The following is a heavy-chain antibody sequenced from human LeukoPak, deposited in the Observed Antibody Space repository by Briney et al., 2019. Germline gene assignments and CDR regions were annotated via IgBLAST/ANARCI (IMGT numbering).Heavy chain of an antibody. CDR3: ARGYRGYEVDY. CDR1: GYTFTSYV. D-gene: IGHD5-12*01. J-gene: IGHJ4*02. V-gene: IGHV1-18*01. Sequence: GASVKLSCKASGYTFTSYVISWVRQAPGQGLEWMGWISFYNANTNYAQKLHGRVTMTTDTSTSTVYMELRSLRSDDTAVYYCARGYRGYEVDYWGQGTLVTVSS. CDR2: ISFYNANT.